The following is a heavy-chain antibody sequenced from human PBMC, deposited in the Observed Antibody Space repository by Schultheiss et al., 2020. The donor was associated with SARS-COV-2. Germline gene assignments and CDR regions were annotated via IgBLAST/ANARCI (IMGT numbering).Heavy chain of an antibody. V-gene: IGHV3-30*03. CDR3: LTRHCESGSCYFRDH. J-gene: IGHJ4*02. CDR2: ISYDGSNK. D-gene: IGHD3-22*01. Sequence: GGSLRLSCAASGFTFNIYAMNWVRQAPGKGLEWVAVISYDGSNKYYADSVRGRFTISRDNSKNRLNLQMNSLRAEDTAVYYCLTRHCESGSCYFRDHWGQGTLVTVSS. CDR1: GFTFNIYA.